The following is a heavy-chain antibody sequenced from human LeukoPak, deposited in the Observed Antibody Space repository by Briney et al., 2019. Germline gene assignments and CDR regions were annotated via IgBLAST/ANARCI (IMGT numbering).Heavy chain of an antibody. CDR1: GFTFSSYA. Sequence: GGSLRLSCVAAGFTFSSYAMSWVRQAPGKGLEWVSAISGSGVTTYYTESVKGRFTISRDNSMNTVYLQMNSLRAEDTAIYYCAKDRGYDVFTAFLDHWGQGTLVTVSS. J-gene: IGHJ4*02. CDR2: ISGSGVTT. D-gene: IGHD3-9*01. V-gene: IGHV3-23*01. CDR3: AKDRGYDVFTAFLDH.